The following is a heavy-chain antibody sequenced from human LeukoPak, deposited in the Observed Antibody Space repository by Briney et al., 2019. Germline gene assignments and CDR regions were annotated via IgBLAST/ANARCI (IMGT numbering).Heavy chain of an antibody. CDR3: ARGGNIYDYVWGSYRPDAFDI. J-gene: IGHJ3*02. V-gene: IGHV4-59*01. D-gene: IGHD3-16*02. CDR2: IYYSGST. CDR1: GGSNSSYY. Sequence: SETLSLTCTVSGGSNSSYYWSWVRQPPGKGLEWVGYIYYSGSTNYNPSLKSRVTISVDTSKNRFSLKLSSVTAADTAVYYCARGGNIYDYVWGSYRPDAFDIWGQGTMVTVSS.